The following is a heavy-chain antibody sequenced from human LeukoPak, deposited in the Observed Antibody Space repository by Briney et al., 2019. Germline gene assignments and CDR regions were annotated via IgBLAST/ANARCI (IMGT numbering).Heavy chain of an antibody. CDR2: MKGDGSLI. D-gene: IGHD1-1*01. CDR1: GFTFGYFW. V-gene: IGHV3-7*01. CDR3: ARLFSGVTTFDY. J-gene: IGHJ4*02. Sequence: GGSLRLSCAASGFTFGYFWMSWVRQAPGRGLQWVASMKGDGSLIHYVDSVKGRFTISRDNARNSLYLQMNGLRAEDTAIYFCARLFSGVTTFDYWGQGALVTVST.